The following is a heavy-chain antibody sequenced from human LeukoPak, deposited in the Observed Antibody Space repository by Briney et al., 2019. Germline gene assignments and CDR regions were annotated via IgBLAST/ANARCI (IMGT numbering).Heavy chain of an antibody. CDR3: ARHIAAAGEPFDY. Sequence: GASVKVSCKASGGTFSSYAISWVRQAPGQGLEWMGRIIPILGIANYAQKFQGRVTMTRDTSTSTVYMELSSLRSEDTAVYYCARHIAAAGEPFDYWGQGTLVTVSS. J-gene: IGHJ4*02. D-gene: IGHD6-13*01. CDR1: GGTFSSYA. CDR2: IIPILGIA. V-gene: IGHV1-69*04.